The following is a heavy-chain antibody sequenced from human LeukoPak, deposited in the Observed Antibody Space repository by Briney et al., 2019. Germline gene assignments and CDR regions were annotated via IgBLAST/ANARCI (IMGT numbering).Heavy chain of an antibody. D-gene: IGHD2-2*01. V-gene: IGHV3-30*02. CDR1: GFTFSSYG. J-gene: IGHJ3*02. CDR3: AKPIYCSSTSCYYDAFDI. Sequence: GGSLRLSCAASGFTFSSYGMHWLRQAPGKGLEWVAFIRYDGSNKYYADSVKGRFTISRDNSKNTLYLQMSSLRAEDTAVYYCAKPIYCSSTSCYYDAFDIWGQGTMVTVSS. CDR2: IRYDGSNK.